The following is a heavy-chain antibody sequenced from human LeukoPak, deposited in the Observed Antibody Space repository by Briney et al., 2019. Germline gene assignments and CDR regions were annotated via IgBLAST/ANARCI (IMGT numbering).Heavy chain of an antibody. J-gene: IGHJ6*02. CDR3: AKCSGGSCYYYGMDV. Sequence: GGSLRLSCAASGFTFSSYSMNWVRQAPGKGLEWVSSISSSSSYIYYADSVKGRFTISRDNAKNSLYLQMNSLRDEDTAVYYCAKCSGGSCYYYGMDVWGQGTTVTVSS. V-gene: IGHV3-21*01. CDR2: ISSSSSYI. D-gene: IGHD2-15*01. CDR1: GFTFSSYS.